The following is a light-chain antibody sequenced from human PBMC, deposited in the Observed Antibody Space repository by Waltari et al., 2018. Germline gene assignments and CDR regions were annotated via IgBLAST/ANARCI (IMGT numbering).Light chain of an antibody. CDR2: DVS. Sequence: QSALTQPASVSGSSGQSNTLSCTGTNSDIGFYNYVSWYRQYPGKAPTLIIYDVSERPSGVSSRFSASKSGNTASLTISGLQADDEADYYCNSYTGSNSWVFGGGTKVTVL. CDR3: NSYTGSNSWV. V-gene: IGLV2-14*01. J-gene: IGLJ3*02. CDR1: NSDIGFYNY.